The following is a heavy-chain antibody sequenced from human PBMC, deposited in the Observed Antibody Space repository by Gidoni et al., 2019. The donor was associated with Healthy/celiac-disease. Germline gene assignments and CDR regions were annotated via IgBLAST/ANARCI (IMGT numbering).Heavy chain of an antibody. CDR1: GFTFSSYA. Sequence: QVQLVESGGGVVQPGRSLRLSCAASGFTFSSYAMHWVRQAPGKGLEWGAVISYDGSNKYYADSVKGRFTISRDNSKNTLYLQMNSLRAEDTAVYYCARANKADAFDIWGQGTMVTVSS. CDR3: ARANKADAFDI. J-gene: IGHJ3*02. V-gene: IGHV3-30-3*01. CDR2: ISYDGSNK.